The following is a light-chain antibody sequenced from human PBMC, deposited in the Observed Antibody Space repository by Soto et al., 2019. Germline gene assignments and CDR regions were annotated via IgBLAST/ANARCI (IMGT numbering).Light chain of an antibody. CDR1: QGISSY. J-gene: IGKJ4*01. CDR3: QQRNSYPLT. Sequence: DIQLTQSPSFLSASVGDRVTITCRASQGISSYLAWYQQKPGKAPELLIYGASTLQSGVPSRFSGSGSGTEFTLTISSLQPEDFATYYCQQRNSYPLTFGGGTKVEIK. CDR2: GAS. V-gene: IGKV1-9*01.